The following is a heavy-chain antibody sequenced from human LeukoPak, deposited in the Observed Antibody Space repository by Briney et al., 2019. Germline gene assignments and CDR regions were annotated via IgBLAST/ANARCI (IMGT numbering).Heavy chain of an antibody. Sequence: SETLSLTCTVSGGSISSYYWSWIRQPPGKGLDWIGYISYPGSTNYNPSLNSRVTISIDTSKNQFSLKLSSVTAADTAVYYCARGGRTKGPDYWGQGTLVTVSS. CDR1: GGSISSYY. V-gene: IGHV4-59*01. D-gene: IGHD1-14*01. CDR3: ARGGRTKGPDY. J-gene: IGHJ4*02. CDR2: ISYPGST.